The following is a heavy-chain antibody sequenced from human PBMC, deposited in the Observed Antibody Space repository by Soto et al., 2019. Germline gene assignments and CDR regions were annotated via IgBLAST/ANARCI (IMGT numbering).Heavy chain of an antibody. CDR2: IYHSGSA. Sequence: QVQLQESGPGLVKPSGTLSLTCAVSGGSVSSNNWWSLVRQSPGKGLEWRGEIYHSGSAHYNPSLTSRATISLDKSKTLFSLRLTSVTAADTAVYYCARVPGVVVSADDAFDIWGPGTRVIVSS. J-gene: IGHJ3*02. CDR3: ARVPGVVVSADDAFDI. CDR1: GGSVSSNNW. D-gene: IGHD2-21*02. V-gene: IGHV4-4*02.